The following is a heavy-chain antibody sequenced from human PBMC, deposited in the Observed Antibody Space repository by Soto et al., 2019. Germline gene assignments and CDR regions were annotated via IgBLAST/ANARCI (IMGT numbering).Heavy chain of an antibody. J-gene: IGHJ3*01. CDR3: ARPYGGKIGDAPDL. D-gene: IGHD4-17*01. Sequence: PGGSLRLSCVASGFTFSSYAMSWVRQVPGKGLEWVSTISDAAGSAYYVDSVKGRFTISRDNSKKTLHLQMNSLRAEDSAVYNCARPYGGKIGDAPDLWGPGTMVTVSS. V-gene: IGHV3-23*01. CDR1: GFTFSSYA. CDR2: ISDAAGSA.